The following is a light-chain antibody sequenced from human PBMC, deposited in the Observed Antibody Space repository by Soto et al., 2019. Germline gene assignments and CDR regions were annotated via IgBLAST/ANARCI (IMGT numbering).Light chain of an antibody. V-gene: IGKV3-15*01. CDR3: HQYDKWPT. Sequence: EIVLTQSPATLSVSPGERATLSCRASQSVSTNLAWYQQKPGQAPRLLIYSAFTRATGIPARFSGGGSGTEFTLTISSLQSEDFAFYYCHQYDKWPTFGQGTKVEI. CDR1: QSVSTN. CDR2: SAF. J-gene: IGKJ1*01.